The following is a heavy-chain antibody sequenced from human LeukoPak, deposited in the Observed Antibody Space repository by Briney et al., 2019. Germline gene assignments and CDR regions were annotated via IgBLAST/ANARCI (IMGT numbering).Heavy chain of an antibody. J-gene: IGHJ4*02. CDR2: ISSYNGNT. CDR1: GYTFTSYG. D-gene: IGHD1-26*01. CDR3: ARDASIEGATTRGHDY. V-gene: IGHV1-18*01. Sequence: ASVKVPCKASGYTFTSYGISWVRQAPGQGLEWMGWISSYNGNTNYAQKLQGRVTMTTDTSTSTAYMELRSLRSDDTAVYYCARDASIEGATTRGHDYWGQGTLVTVSS.